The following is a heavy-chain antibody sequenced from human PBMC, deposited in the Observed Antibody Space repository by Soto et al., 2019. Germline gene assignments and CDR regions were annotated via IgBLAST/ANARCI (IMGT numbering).Heavy chain of an antibody. Sequence: GGSLRLSCAASGFTFSSYSMNWVRQAPGKGLEWISSISSSSSYIYYADSVKGRFTISRDNAKNSLYLQMNSLRAEDTAVYYCAREGKYYDFWSERDYYYGMDVWGQGTTVTVSS. D-gene: IGHD3-3*01. CDR2: ISSSSSYI. J-gene: IGHJ6*02. V-gene: IGHV3-21*01. CDR1: GFTFSSYS. CDR3: AREGKYYDFWSERDYYYGMDV.